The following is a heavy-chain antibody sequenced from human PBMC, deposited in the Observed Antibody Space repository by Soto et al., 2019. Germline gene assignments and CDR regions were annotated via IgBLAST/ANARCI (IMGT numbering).Heavy chain of an antibody. J-gene: IGHJ4*02. CDR1: GFTFSSYA. CDR2: ISGSGGST. Sequence: GGSLRLSCAASGFTFSSYAMSWVRQAPGKGLEWVSAISGSGGSTYYADSVKGRFTISRDNSKNTLYLQMNSLRAEDTAVYYCAKEFGVGTTVGATLTFDYWGQGTLVTVSS. CDR3: AKEFGVGTTVGATLTFDY. D-gene: IGHD1-26*01. V-gene: IGHV3-23*01.